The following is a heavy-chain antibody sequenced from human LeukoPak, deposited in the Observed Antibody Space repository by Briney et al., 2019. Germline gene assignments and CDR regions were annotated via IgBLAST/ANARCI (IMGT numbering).Heavy chain of an antibody. V-gene: IGHV4-59*08. J-gene: IGHJ6*02. CDR3: ARSPPTYCSGGSCYYYGMDV. CDR1: GGSISSYY. CDR2: IYYSVST. Sequence: SETLSLTCTVPGGSISSYYWSWIRQPPGKGLEWIGYIYYSVSTNYNPSLKSRVTISVDTSKNQFSLKLSSVTAADTAVYYCARSPPTYCSGGSCYYYGMDVWGQGTTVTVSS. D-gene: IGHD2-15*01.